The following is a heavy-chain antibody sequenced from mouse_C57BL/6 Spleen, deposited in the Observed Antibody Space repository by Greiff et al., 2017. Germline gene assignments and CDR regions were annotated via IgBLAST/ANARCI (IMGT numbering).Heavy chain of an antibody. CDR1: GFTFSSYA. D-gene: IGHD2-4*01. V-gene: IGHV5-4*01. CDR2: ISDGGSYT. J-gene: IGHJ2*01. Sequence: EVQLQESGGGLVKPGGSLKLSCAASGFTFSSYAMSWVRQTPEKRLEWVATISDGGSYTYYPDNVKGRFTISRDNAKNNLYLQMSHLKSEDTAMYYCARDSDYAFDYWGQGTTLTVSS. CDR3: ARDSDYAFDY.